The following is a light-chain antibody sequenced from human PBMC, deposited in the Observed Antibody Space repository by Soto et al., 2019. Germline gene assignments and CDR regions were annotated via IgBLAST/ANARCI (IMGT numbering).Light chain of an antibody. Sequence: IQMTPSPSCLSASVGERVTMSCRASQSISSYLNWYQQKPGKAPKLLIYAASSLQSGVPSRFSGSGSGTDFTLTISSLQPEDFATYYCQQSYSTPITFGQGTRLEIK. J-gene: IGKJ5*01. CDR3: QQSYSTPIT. V-gene: IGKV1-39*01. CDR2: AAS. CDR1: QSISSY.